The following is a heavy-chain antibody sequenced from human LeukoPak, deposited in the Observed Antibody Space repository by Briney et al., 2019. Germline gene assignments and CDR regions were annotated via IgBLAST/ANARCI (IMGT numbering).Heavy chain of an antibody. CDR2: IYYSGST. Sequence: SETLSLTCTVSGESMSGFYWNWIRQPPGKGLEWIGYIYYSGSTSYNPSLKSRVTISVDTSKNQFSLKLSSVTAADTAVYYCAREATMVRGLSWFDPWGQGTLVTVSS. D-gene: IGHD3-10*01. V-gene: IGHV4-59*12. CDR1: GESMSGFY. CDR3: AREATMVRGLSWFDP. J-gene: IGHJ5*02.